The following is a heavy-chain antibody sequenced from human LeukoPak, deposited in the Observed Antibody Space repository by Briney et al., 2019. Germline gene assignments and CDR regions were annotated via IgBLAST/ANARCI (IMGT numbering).Heavy chain of an antibody. V-gene: IGHV1-24*01. Sequence: ASVKVSCKASGYTFTGYYMHWVRQAPGKGLEWMGGFDPEDGETIYAQKFQGRVTMTEDTSTDTAYMELSSLRSEDTAVYYCATRTGVGMYSSSWYDYWGQGTLVTVSS. D-gene: IGHD6-13*01. CDR1: GYTFTGYY. CDR3: ATRTGVGMYSSSWYDY. CDR2: FDPEDGET. J-gene: IGHJ4*02.